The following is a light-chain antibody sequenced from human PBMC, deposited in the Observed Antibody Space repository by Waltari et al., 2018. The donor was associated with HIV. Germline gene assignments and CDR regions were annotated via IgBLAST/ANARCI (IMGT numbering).Light chain of an antibody. V-gene: IGKV1-33*01. Sequence: DIQMTQSPSSLSPSVGDRVTITCQASQDISNSLNCDQQTPGKAPKLLIYDASNLDTGVPSRFSGSGYGTDFIFSISSLQPEDIATYYCQQYDNVLFTFGPGTKVDIK. CDR3: QQYDNVLFT. CDR2: DAS. J-gene: IGKJ3*01. CDR1: QDISNS.